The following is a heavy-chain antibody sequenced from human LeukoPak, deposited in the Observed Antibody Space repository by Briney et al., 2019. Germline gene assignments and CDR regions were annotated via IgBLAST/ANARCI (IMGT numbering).Heavy chain of an antibody. J-gene: IGHJ4*02. CDR1: GFTFSSYA. CDR3: AKVVPGYSGYDYFDY. Sequence: PGGSLRLSCAASGFTFSSYAMSWVRQAPGKGLEWVSAISGSGGRTYYADSVKGRFTISTDNSKNTLYLQMNSLRAEDTAVYYCAKVVPGYSGYDYFDYWGQGTLVTVSS. V-gene: IGHV3-23*01. D-gene: IGHD5-12*01. CDR2: ISGSGGRT.